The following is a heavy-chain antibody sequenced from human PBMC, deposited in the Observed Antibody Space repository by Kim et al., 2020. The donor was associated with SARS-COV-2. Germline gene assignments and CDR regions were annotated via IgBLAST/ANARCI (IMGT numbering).Heavy chain of an antibody. D-gene: IGHD2-8*02. J-gene: IGHJ6*02. Sequence: QKFQGRVTITADESTSTAYMELSSLRSEDTAVYYCARDSRGVAYYYGMDVWGQGTTVTVSS. V-gene: IGHV1-69*01. CDR3: ARDSRGVAYYYGMDV.